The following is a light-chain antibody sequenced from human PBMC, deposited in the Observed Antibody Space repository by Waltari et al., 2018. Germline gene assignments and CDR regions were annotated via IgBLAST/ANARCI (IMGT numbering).Light chain of an antibody. V-gene: IGLV4-69*01. CDR2: LNSDGSH. CDR3: QTWDTDIHVV. J-gene: IGLJ2*01. CDR1: RGHSNYA. Sequence: QLVLTQSPSASASLGASVNLTCTLSRGHSNYAIAWPHQQPTKDTRYLMKLNNDCTHTQPKKGTRYLMKLNSDGSHTKGDGIPDRFSGSSSGAERILTISSLQSEDEGDYYCQTWDTDIHVVFGGGTSLTVL.